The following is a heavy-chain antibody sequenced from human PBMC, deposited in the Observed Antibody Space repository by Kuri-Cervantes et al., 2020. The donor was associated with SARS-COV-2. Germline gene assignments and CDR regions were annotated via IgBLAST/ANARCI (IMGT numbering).Heavy chain of an antibody. Sequence: GESLKISCAASGFTFSNYAMYWVRQAPGKGLEWVSVIYSGGSTYYADSVKGRFTISRDNSKNTLYLQMNSLRAEDTAVYYCARSIIAVAGFGGRDYWGQGTLVTVSS. J-gene: IGHJ4*02. CDR3: ARSIIAVAGFGGRDY. CDR1: GFTFSNYA. V-gene: IGHV3-53*01. D-gene: IGHD6-19*01. CDR2: IYSGGST.